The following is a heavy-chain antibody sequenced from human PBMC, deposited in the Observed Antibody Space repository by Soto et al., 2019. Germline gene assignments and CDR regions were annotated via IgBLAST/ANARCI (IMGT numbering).Heavy chain of an antibody. CDR1: GGSFSSYA. J-gene: IGHJ3*02. V-gene: IGHV1-69*01. Sequence: QVQLVQSGAEVKKPGSSVKVSCKASGGSFSSYAISWVRQAPGQGLEWMGGIIPIFGTANYAQKFQGRVTITAEESTSTAYMELYSLRSEDTAVYYCARVVGATTAVAFDIWGHGTMVIVSS. CDR2: IIPIFGTA. CDR3: ARVVGATTAVAFDI. D-gene: IGHD1-26*01.